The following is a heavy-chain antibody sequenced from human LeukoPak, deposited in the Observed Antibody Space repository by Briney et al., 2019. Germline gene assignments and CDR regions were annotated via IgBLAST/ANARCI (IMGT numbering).Heavy chain of an antibody. CDR1: GGSISSGDYY. CDR3: AGQYDGIAVAGAINWFDP. D-gene: IGHD6-19*01. CDR2: IYYSGST. V-gene: IGHV4-61*08. Sequence: SETLSLTCTVSGGSISSGDYYWSWIRQPPGKGLEWIGYIYYSGSTNYNPSLKSRVTISVDTSKNQFSLKLSSVTAADTAVYYCAGQYDGIAVAGAINWFDPWGQGTLVTVSS. J-gene: IGHJ5*02.